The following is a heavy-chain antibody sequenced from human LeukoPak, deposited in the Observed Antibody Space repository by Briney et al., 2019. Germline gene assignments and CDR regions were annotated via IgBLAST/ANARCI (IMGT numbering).Heavy chain of an antibody. J-gene: IGHJ6*04. CDR2: IYYSGST. CDR1: GGSISSGGYY. V-gene: IGHV4-31*03. D-gene: IGHD2-21*01. CDR3: ARDRRGVDYYYGMDV. Sequence: SETLSLTRTVSGGSISSGGYYWSWIRQHPGKGLEWIGYIYYSGSTYYKPSLKSRLTISVDTSKNRFSLKLSSVIAADTAVYYCARDRRGVDYYYGMDVWGKGTTVTVSS.